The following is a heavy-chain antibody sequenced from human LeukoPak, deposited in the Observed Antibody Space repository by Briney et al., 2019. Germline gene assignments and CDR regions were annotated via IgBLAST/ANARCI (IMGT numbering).Heavy chain of an antibody. D-gene: IGHD2/OR15-2a*01. CDR2: VNNDGSAT. Sequence: GGSLRLSCAASGFTFSNAWMSWVRQVPGKGLVWVSHVNNDGSATSYADSVKGRFTISRDSAKNTVYLHMNSLRVEDTAVYYCTSFFETNWGQGTLVTVSS. V-gene: IGHV3-74*01. J-gene: IGHJ4*02. CDR1: GFTFSNAW. CDR3: TSFFETN.